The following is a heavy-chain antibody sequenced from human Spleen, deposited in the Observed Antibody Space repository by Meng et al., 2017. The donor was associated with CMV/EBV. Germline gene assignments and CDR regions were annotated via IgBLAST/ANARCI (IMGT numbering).Heavy chain of an antibody. CDR1: GFTVSSNY. J-gene: IGHJ5*02. Sequence: GGSLRLSCAASGFTVSSNYMSWVRQAPGKGLEWVSVIYSGGSTYYADSVKGRFTISRDNSKNTLYLQMNSLRAEDTAVYYCNGLVRGVINNWFDPWGQGTLVTVSS. CDR2: IYSGGST. V-gene: IGHV3-53*05. CDR3: NGLVRGVINNWFDP. D-gene: IGHD3-10*01.